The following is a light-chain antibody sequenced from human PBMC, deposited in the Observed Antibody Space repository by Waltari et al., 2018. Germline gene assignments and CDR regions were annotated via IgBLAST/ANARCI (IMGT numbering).Light chain of an antibody. Sequence: EKVMTQSPATLSVSPGERATLSCRASQSVSNHLAWYQQGPGQAPRPLIYAASSRAAGVPARFSGSGSGTEFTLTIDSLQSEDFAVYFCQQYNSWPFTFGPGTQVDIK. CDR3: QQYNSWPFT. CDR2: AAS. V-gene: IGKV3-15*01. J-gene: IGKJ3*01. CDR1: QSVSNH.